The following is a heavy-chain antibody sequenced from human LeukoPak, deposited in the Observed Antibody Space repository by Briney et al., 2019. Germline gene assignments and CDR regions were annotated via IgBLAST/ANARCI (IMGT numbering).Heavy chain of an antibody. CDR3: AKPRGSCSSTSCYIDAFDI. Sequence: GGSLRLSCAASGFTFSSYAMSWVRQAPGKGLEWVSAISGSGGSTYYANSVKGRFTISRDNSKNTLYLQMNSLRAEDTTVYYCAKPRGSCSSTSCYIDAFDIWGQGTMVTVSS. D-gene: IGHD2-2*01. V-gene: IGHV3-23*01. J-gene: IGHJ3*02. CDR2: ISGSGGST. CDR1: GFTFSSYA.